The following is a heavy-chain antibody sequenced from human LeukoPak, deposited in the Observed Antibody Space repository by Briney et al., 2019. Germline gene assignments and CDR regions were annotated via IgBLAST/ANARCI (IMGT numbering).Heavy chain of an antibody. CDR3: AKVFYYYGSGSYYPASAFDY. V-gene: IGHV3-33*06. CDR1: GFTFSSYG. Sequence: PGRSLRLSCAASGFTFSSYGMHWVRQAPGKGLEWVAVIWYDGSNKYYADSVKGRFTISRDNSKNTLYLQMNSLRAEDTAVYYCAKVFYYYGSGSYYPASAFDYWGQGTLVTVSS. CDR2: IWYDGSNK. J-gene: IGHJ4*02. D-gene: IGHD3-10*01.